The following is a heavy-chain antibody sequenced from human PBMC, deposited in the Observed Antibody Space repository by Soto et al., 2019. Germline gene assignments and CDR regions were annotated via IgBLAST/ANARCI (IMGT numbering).Heavy chain of an antibody. D-gene: IGHD2-15*01. J-gene: IGHJ4*02. CDR3: AASSSVAAAGYFKF. Sequence: GASVKVSCKATGDLFNNYAFKWVRQAPGQGLEWLGRISPLFSTTNYAQKFQGRVTIGADELTTTVYLEVNNLESEDTAMYYCAASSSVAAAGYFKFWGQGTLVTVSS. CDR2: ISPLFSTT. CDR1: GDLFNNYA. V-gene: IGHV1-69*13.